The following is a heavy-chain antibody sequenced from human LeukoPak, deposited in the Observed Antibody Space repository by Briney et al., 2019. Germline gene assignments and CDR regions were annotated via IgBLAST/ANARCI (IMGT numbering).Heavy chain of an antibody. CDR2: ISAYNGNT. CDR3: ARDSPKRLWFVRVYYYYGMDV. D-gene: IGHD3-10*01. Sequence: ASVKVSCKASGYTFTSYGISWVRQAPGQGLEWMGWISAYNGNTNYAQKLQGRVTMTTDTSTSTAYMELRSLRPDDTAVYYCARDSPKRLWFVRVYYYYGMDVWGQGTTVTVSS. V-gene: IGHV1-18*01. CDR1: GYTFTSYG. J-gene: IGHJ6*02.